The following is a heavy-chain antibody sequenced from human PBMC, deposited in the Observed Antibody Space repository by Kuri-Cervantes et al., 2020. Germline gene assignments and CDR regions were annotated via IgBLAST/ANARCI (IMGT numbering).Heavy chain of an antibody. CDR2: MKQDGSEK. V-gene: IGHV3-7*01. Sequence: VGSLCLTCAASGFTFSSYWKSWVCQAPGKGLEWVANMKQDGSEKYYVDSVKGRFTISRDNAKNSLYLQMNSLRAEDTAVYYCARGYDFWRGSGNMDVWGKGTTVTVSS. CDR1: GFTFSSYW. J-gene: IGHJ6*03. CDR3: ARGYDFWRGSGNMDV. D-gene: IGHD3-3*01.